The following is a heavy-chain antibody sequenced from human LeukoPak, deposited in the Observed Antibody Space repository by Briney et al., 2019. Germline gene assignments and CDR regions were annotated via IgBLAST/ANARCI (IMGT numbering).Heavy chain of an antibody. D-gene: IGHD1-14*01. CDR3: ARHYRNQRDGYVFDI. V-gene: IGHV4-39*01. CDR1: GGSISSSSYY. CDR2: IYYSGST. Sequence: SETLSLTCTVSGGSISSSSYYWGWIRQPPGKGLEWIGSIYYSGSTYYNPSLKSRVTISVDTSKNQFSLKLSSVTAADTAVSYCARHYRNQRDGYVFDIWGQGTMVTVSS. J-gene: IGHJ3*02.